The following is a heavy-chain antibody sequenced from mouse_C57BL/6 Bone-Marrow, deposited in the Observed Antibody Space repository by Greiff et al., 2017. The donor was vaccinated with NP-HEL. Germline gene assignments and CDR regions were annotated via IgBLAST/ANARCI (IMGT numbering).Heavy chain of an antibody. CDR2: INPGSGGT. J-gene: IGHJ1*03. V-gene: IGHV1-54*01. D-gene: IGHD1-1*01. Sequence: QVQLQQSGAELVRPGTSVKVSCKASGYAFTNYLIEWVKQRPGQGLEWIGVINPGSGGTNYNEKFKGKATLTADKSSSTAYMQLSSLTSEDPAVYFCARSGGDYYGSSHWYFDVWGTGTTVTVSS. CDR1: GYAFTNYL. CDR3: ARSGGDYYGSSHWYFDV.